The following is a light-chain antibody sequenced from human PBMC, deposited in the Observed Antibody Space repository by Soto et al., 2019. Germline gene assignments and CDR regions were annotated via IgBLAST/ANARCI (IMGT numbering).Light chain of an antibody. CDR1: QSVSSS. CDR2: GAS. Sequence: EIVMTQSPATLSVSTGERATLSCRASQSVSSSLAWYQQKPGQAPSLLIYGASTRATGVPARFSGSGSGTEFSLTISSLQSEDFAVYYCQQYNNWPRKFGQGTKV. CDR3: QQYNNWPRK. V-gene: IGKV3-15*01. J-gene: IGKJ1*01.